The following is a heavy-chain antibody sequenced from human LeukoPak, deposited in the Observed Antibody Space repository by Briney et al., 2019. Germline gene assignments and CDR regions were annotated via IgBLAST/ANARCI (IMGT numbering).Heavy chain of an antibody. D-gene: IGHD4-23*01. Sequence: GGSLRLSCAASGFTFSSYAMHWVHQAPGKGLEWVAVISYDGSNKYYADSVKGRFTVSRDNSKNTLYLQMNSLRAEDTAVYYCARDRDYGGNEGLAYWGQGTLVTVSS. V-gene: IGHV3-30*04. CDR1: GFTFSSYA. CDR2: ISYDGSNK. J-gene: IGHJ4*02. CDR3: ARDRDYGGNEGLAY.